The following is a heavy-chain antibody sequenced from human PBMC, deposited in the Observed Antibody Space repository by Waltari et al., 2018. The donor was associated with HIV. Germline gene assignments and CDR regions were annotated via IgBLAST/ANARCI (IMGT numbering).Heavy chain of an antibody. CDR3: VRSPRDGGYGY. J-gene: IGHJ4*02. V-gene: IGHV4-39*01. CDR1: GDSISSSYY. CDR2: IYYSGST. D-gene: IGHD3-16*01. Sequence: QLQLQESGPGLVKPSETLSLTCTVSGDSISSSYYWGWIRQPPGRGLEWIGSIYYSGSTYYNPSLKSLVTISIDTSKSQFSLKLSSVTAADTAVYYCVRSPRDGGYGYWGQGTLVTVSS.